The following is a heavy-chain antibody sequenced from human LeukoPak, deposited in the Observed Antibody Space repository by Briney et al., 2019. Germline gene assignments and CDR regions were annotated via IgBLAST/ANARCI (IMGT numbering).Heavy chain of an antibody. CDR2: IYNTGST. Sequence: SETLSLTCTVSDGSISSYYWSWIRQPPGKGLEWIGYIYNTGSTTYNPSLKSRVTISVDRSRNLFSLNLGSVTAADTAVYYCARAASGYYFDYWGQGTLVAVSS. D-gene: IGHD5-12*01. CDR1: DGSISSYY. J-gene: IGHJ4*02. CDR3: ARAASGYYFDY. V-gene: IGHV4-59*01.